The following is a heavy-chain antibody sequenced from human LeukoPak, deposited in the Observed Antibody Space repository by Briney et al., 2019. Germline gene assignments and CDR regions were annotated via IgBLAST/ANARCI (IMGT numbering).Heavy chain of an antibody. CDR1: GGSISSGGYY. CDR3: ARDLLGVRGLSWFDP. Sequence: SETLSLTCTVSGGSISSGGYYWSWIRQHPGKGLEWIGYIYYSGNTYYNPSLRSRVTISVDTSKNQFSLKLSSVTAADTAVYYCARDLLGVRGLSWFDPWGQGTLVTVSS. J-gene: IGHJ5*02. V-gene: IGHV4-31*03. CDR2: IYYSGNT. D-gene: IGHD3-10*01.